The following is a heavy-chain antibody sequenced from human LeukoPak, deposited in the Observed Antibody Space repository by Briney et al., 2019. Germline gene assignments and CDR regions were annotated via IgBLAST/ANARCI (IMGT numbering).Heavy chain of an antibody. CDR1: GGSFSGYY. Sequence: PSETLSLTCAVYGGSFSGYYWSWIRQPPGKGLEWIGEINHSGSTNYNPSLKSRDTISVDTSKNQFSLKLSSVTAADTAVYYCARDRGYSYGYYYYYGMDVWGQGTTVTVSS. D-gene: IGHD5-18*01. CDR3: ARDRGYSYGYYYYYGMDV. CDR2: INHSGST. J-gene: IGHJ6*02. V-gene: IGHV4-34*01.